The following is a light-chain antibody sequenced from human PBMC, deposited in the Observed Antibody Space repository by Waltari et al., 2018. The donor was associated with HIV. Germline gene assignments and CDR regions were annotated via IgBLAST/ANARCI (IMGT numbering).Light chain of an antibody. J-gene: IGKJ1*01. CDR1: QIVGCH. CDR2: DTS. Sequence: EIVLTQSPATLSLSPGERASLSCRTSQIVGCHLAWYQQKPGQPPTLFIYDTSNRPTAIPARFSRSGSGTDFTLTTSSLEPEDFAVYYCQHRSQLPPCTFGQGTRV. CDR3: QHRSQLPPCT. V-gene: IGKV3-11*01.